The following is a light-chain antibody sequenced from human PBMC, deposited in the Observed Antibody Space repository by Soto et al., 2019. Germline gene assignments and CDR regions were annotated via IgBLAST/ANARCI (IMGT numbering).Light chain of an antibody. Sequence: EIVLTQSPGTLSLSPGERATLSCRASQSVSSSYLAWYQQKPGQAPRVLIYGASSRATGIPDRFSCSGSGTDFTLTISRLEPEDFAVYYCQQYGSSPRTFGQGTKVEIK. CDR2: GAS. J-gene: IGKJ1*01. CDR1: QSVSSSY. CDR3: QQYGSSPRT. V-gene: IGKV3-20*01.